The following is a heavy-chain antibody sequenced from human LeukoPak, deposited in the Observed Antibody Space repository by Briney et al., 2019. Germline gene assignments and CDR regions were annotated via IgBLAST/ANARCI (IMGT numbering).Heavy chain of an antibody. J-gene: IGHJ4*02. CDR1: GFTFSSYA. D-gene: IGHD6-13*01. CDR2: ISYDGSNK. CDR3: ARGGIAAAGTGY. Sequence: PGGSLRLSCAASGFTFSSYAMHWVRQAPGKGLEWVAVISYDGSNKYYADSGKGRFTISRDNSKNTLYLQMNSLRAEDTAVYYCARGGIAAAGTGYWGQGTLVTVSS. V-gene: IGHV3-30-3*01.